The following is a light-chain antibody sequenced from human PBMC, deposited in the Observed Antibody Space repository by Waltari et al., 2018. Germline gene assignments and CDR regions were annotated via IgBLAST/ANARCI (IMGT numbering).Light chain of an antibody. CDR3: SSYAGSNNLV. CDR1: SSDVGDS. Sequence: QSALTQPPSAPGSPGQPVPIPCPGTSSDVGDSVPCYQQHPAKAPKLMISEVTKRPSGVPDRFSGSKSGNTASLTVSGLQAEDEADYYCSSYAGSNNLVFGGGTKLTVL. V-gene: IGLV2-8*01. CDR2: EVT. J-gene: IGLJ2*01.